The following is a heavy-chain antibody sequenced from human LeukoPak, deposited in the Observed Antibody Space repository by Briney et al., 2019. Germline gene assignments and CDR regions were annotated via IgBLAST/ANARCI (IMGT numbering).Heavy chain of an antibody. Sequence: GGSLRLSCVGSGFTFSNYWMHWVRQAPGKGLVWISRINGDGSSTTDADSVKGRFTISRDNAKNTLYLQMNSLRADDTAGYYWTRGRETAYVGPLAYWGQGSLVSVSS. V-gene: IGHV3-74*01. J-gene: IGHJ4*02. D-gene: IGHD3-16*01. CDR1: GFTFSNYW. CDR2: INGDGSST. CDR3: TRGRETAYVGPLAY.